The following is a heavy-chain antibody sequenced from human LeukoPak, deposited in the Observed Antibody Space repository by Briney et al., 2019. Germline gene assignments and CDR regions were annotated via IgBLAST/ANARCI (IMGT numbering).Heavy chain of an antibody. CDR2: IYYSGST. J-gene: IGHJ3*02. V-gene: IGHV4-59*12. D-gene: IGHD2-15*01. CDR1: GGSISSYY. CDR3: ARDECSGGSCYSGDAFDI. Sequence: SETLSLTCTVSGGSISSYYWSWIRQPPGKGLEWIGYIYYSGSTNYNPSLKSRVTISVDTSKNQFSLKLSSVTAADTAVYYCARDECSGGSCYSGDAFDIWGKGTMVTVSS.